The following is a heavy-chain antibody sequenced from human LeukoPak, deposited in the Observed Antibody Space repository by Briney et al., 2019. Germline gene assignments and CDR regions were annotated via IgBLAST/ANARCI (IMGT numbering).Heavy chain of an antibody. CDR1: GASISSYY. J-gene: IGHJ5*02. CDR2: IYVTGST. Sequence: SETLSLTCTVSGASISSYYWSWIRQPAEKALEWIGRIYVTGSTTYNPSLESRVTMSLDTSKNHFSLKLRSVTAADTAVYYCARDSGTTGEVKFDPRGQGTLVTVSS. CDR3: ARDSGTTGEVKFDP. D-gene: IGHD1-7*01. V-gene: IGHV4-4*07.